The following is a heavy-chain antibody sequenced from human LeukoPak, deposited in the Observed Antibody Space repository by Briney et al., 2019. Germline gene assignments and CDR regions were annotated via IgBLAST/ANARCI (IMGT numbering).Heavy chain of an antibody. CDR1: GGSISSSSYY. D-gene: IGHD3-3*01. CDR2: IYYSGST. J-gene: IGHJ5*02. CDR3: ARAGDAPERFWSGYYSVTNWFDP. Sequence: SETLSLTCTVSGGSISSSSYYWGWIRQPPGKGLEWIGSIYYSGSTYYNPSLKSRVTISVDTSKNQFSLKLSSVTAADTAVYYCARAGDAPERFWSGYYSVTNWFDPWGQGTLVTVSS. V-gene: IGHV4-39*07.